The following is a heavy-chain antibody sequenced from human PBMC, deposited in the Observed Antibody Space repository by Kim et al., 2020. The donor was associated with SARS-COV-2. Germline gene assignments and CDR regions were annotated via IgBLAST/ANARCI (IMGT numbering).Heavy chain of an antibody. V-gene: IGHV1-2*02. CDR1: GYTFTGYY. CDR3: ARASSSSSGGRWYFDL. Sequence: ASVKVSCKASGYTFTGYYMHWVRQAPGQGLEWMGWINPNSGGTNYAQKFQGRVTMTRDTSISTAYMELSRLRSDDTAAYYCARASSSSSGGRWYFDLWGRGTLVTVSS. J-gene: IGHJ2*01. CDR2: INPNSGGT. D-gene: IGHD6-6*01.